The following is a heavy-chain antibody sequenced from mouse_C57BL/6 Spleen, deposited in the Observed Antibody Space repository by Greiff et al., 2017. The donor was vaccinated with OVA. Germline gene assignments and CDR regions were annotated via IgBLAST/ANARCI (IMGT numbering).Heavy chain of an antibody. J-gene: IGHJ4*01. D-gene: IGHD2-13*01. CDR3: ARGEGYAMDY. Sequence: QVQLQQPGAELVKPGASVKMSCKASGYTFTSYWITWVKQRPGQGLEWIGDIYPGSGSTNYNEKFKGKATLTVDTSSSPAYMQLSSLTSEDSAVYYCARGEGYAMDYWGQGTSVTVSS. CDR2: IYPGSGST. CDR1: GYTFTSYW. V-gene: IGHV1-55*01.